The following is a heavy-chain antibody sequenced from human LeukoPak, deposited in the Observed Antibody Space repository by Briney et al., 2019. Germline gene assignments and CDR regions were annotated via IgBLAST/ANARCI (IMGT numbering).Heavy chain of an antibody. CDR3: ARSGPKDWALDY. D-gene: IGHD1-14*01. Sequence: ASVKVSCKASGYTFTSYYMHWVRQAPGQGLEWMGWISVYNDNAIYAQKFEGRVTMTTDTSTSTGYMELRSLRFDDTAVYYCARSGPKDWALDYWGRGTLVSVSS. V-gene: IGHV1-18*04. J-gene: IGHJ4*02. CDR1: GYTFTSYY. CDR2: ISVYNDNA.